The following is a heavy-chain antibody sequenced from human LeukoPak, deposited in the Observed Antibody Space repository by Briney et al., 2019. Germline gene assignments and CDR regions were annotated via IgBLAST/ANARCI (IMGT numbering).Heavy chain of an antibody. D-gene: IGHD6-19*01. CDR1: GGSISSGGYY. J-gene: IGHJ4*02. CDR3: TRRGRGSGSGWDED. Sequence: PSETLSLTCTVSGGSISSGGYYWGWIRQHPGKGLEWIGSIYYSGSTYYKPSLESRVTISVDTSKNQFSLKLSSVTAADTAVYYCTRRGRGSGSGWDEDWGQGTLVTVSS. V-gene: IGHV4-39*01. CDR2: IYYSGST.